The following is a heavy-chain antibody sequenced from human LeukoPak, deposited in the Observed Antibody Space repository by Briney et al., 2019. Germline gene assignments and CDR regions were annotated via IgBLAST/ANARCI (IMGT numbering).Heavy chain of an antibody. J-gene: IGHJ6*02. Sequence: GGSLRLSCAASGFTFSSYAMSWVRQAPGKGLEWVSAISGSGGSTYYADSVKGRFTISRDNAKNSLYLQMNSLRAEDTALYYCAKDAGGSGWYTPNYYYGMDVWGQGTTVTVSS. CDR3: AKDAGGSGWYTPNYYYGMDV. D-gene: IGHD6-19*01. CDR1: GFTFSSYA. CDR2: ISGSGGST. V-gene: IGHV3-23*01.